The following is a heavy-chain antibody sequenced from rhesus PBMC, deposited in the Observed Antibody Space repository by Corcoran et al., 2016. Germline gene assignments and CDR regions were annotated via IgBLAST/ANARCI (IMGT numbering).Heavy chain of an antibody. Sequence: QLQLQESGPGLMKPSETLSLTCAVSGGSISGNYGSWIRQPPGKGLEWIGRIYGSGGRTDHNPSLKSLVTISTDTAKNQFSLKLSCVTAADTAVYYCARGTGLYGLDSWGQGVVVTVSS. J-gene: IGHJ6*01. CDR2: IYGSGGRT. V-gene: IGHV4-173*01. D-gene: IGHD2-15*01. CDR3: ARGTGLYGLDS. CDR1: GGSISGNY.